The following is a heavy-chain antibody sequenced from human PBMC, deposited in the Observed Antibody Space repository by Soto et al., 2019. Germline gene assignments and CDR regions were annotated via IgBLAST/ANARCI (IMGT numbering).Heavy chain of an antibody. CDR2: INPSGGST. CDR1: GYTFTSYY. D-gene: IGHD3-3*01. J-gene: IGHJ4*02. CDR3: ARSDDFWSGYYFEVDY. V-gene: IGHV1-46*01. Sequence: QVQLVQSGAEVKKPGASVKVSCKASGYTFTSYYMHWVRQAPGQGLEWMGIINPSGGSTSYAQKFQGRVTMTRDTSTSTVYMELSSLRSEDTAVYYCARSDDFWSGYYFEVDYWGQGTLVTVSS.